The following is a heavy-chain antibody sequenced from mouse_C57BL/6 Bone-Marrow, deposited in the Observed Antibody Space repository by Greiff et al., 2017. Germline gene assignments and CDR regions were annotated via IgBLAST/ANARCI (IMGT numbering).Heavy chain of an antibody. V-gene: IGHV2-6-1*01. Sequence: QVQLKESGPGLVAPSQSLSITCTVSGFSLTSYGVHWVRQPPGKGLEWLVVIWSDGSTTYNSALKSRLSISKDNSKSQVFLKMNSLQTDDTAMYYCARHKVMDYYAMDYWGQGTSVTVSS. CDR2: IWSDGST. CDR3: ARHKVMDYYAMDY. CDR1: GFSLTSYG. D-gene: IGHD1-3*01. J-gene: IGHJ4*01.